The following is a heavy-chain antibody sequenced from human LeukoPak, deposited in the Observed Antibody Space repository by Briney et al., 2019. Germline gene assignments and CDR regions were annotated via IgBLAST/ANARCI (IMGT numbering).Heavy chain of an antibody. J-gene: IGHJ4*02. CDR2: IWYDGSNK. V-gene: IGHV3-33*06. D-gene: IGHD3-10*01. CDR1: GFTFSSYG. CDR3: AKDPNYGSGSYYGY. Sequence: PGGSLRLSCTASGFTFSSYGMHWVRQAPGKGLEWVAVIWYDGSNKYYADSVKGRFTISRDNSKNTLYLQMNSLRAEDTAGYYCAKDPNYGSGSYYGYWGQGTLVTVSS.